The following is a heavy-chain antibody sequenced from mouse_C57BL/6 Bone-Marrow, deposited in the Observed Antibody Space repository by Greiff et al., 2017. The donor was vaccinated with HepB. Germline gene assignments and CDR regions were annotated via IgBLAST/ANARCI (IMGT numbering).Heavy chain of an antibody. J-gene: IGHJ4*01. D-gene: IGHD1-1*01. Sequence: QVQLQQSGAELVRPGTSVKMSCKASGYTFTNYWIGWAKQRPGHGLEWIGDIYPGGGYTNYNEKFKGKATLTADKSSSPAYMQFSSLTSEDSAIYYCARIYGSSLMDYWGQGTSVTVSS. V-gene: IGHV1-63*01. CDR3: ARIYGSSLMDY. CDR2: IYPGGGYT. CDR1: GYTFTNYW.